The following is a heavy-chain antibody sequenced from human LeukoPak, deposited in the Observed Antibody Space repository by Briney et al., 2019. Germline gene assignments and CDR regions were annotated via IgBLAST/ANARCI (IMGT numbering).Heavy chain of an antibody. V-gene: IGHV1-18*01. CDR2: ISAYNGNT. J-gene: IGHJ4*02. Sequence: GASVNVSCKASFYTFTSYGISWVGQAPGRGLEWMGWISAYNGNTNYAQKLQGRVTMTTDTSMSTAYMELRSLRADDTALYYCAREVGATGSNFDYWGQGTLVTVSS. D-gene: IGHD1-26*01. CDR1: FYTFTSYG. CDR3: AREVGATGSNFDY.